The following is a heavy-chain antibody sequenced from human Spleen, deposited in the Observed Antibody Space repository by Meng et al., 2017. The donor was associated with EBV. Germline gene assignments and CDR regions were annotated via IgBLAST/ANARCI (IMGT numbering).Heavy chain of an antibody. CDR2: ISNSGDST. D-gene: IGHD2-21*01. Sequence: VRRGGSRGGLVQPGGSRRLSCAASGFAFSTYAMNWVRQAPGKGLEWVSRISNSGDSTYYADSVKGQFTISRENSRNTLFLLMRSLRDEDTAIYYCAKDLPRLALGTGGYWGQGTLVTVSS. V-gene: IGHV3-23*04. CDR1: GFAFSTYA. CDR3: AKDLPRLALGTGGY. J-gene: IGHJ4*02.